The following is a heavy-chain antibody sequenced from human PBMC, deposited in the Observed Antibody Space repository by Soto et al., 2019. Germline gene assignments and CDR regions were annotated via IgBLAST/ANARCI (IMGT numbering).Heavy chain of an antibody. CDR3: ARVREGRITMIRSGWFDP. CDR2: IYSGGST. J-gene: IGHJ5*02. V-gene: IGHV3-53*01. Sequence: GGSLRLSCAASGFTGSSKYMSWVRQAPGKGLEWVSVIYSGGSTYYPDSVKGRFTISRDNSKNPLYLQMNSLRAEDTAVYYCARVREGRITMIRSGWFDPWGQGTLVTVSS. CDR1: GFTGSSKY. D-gene: IGHD3-22*01.